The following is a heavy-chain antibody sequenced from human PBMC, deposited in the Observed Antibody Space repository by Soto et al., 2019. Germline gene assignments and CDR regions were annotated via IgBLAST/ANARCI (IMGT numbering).Heavy chain of an antibody. V-gene: IGHV1-46*01. D-gene: IGHD2-8*01. CDR3: ARDPAATMAGMDV. J-gene: IGHJ6*01. CDR2: INPSGGST. Sequence: QVQLVQSGAEVKKPGASVKVSCKASGYPFTSYYMHWVRQAPGQGLEWMGIINPSGGSTSYAQKFQGRVNMTRDTSTSKVYMELRSLRSEDTAVYYCARDPAATMAGMDVWGQGTTVTVSS. CDR1: GYPFTSYY.